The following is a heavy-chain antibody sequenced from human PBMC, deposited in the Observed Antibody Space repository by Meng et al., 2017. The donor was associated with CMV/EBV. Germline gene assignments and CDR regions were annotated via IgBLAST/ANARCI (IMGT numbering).Heavy chain of an antibody. Sequence: PLPEWAAGLFTPCESLSLTGAVYGGSLSGYYCSWIRQPPGKGLEWIGEINHSGSTNYNPSLKSRVTISVDTSKNQFSLKLSSVTAADTAVYYCARGVGGWFDPWGQGTLVTVSS. CDR2: INHSGST. CDR3: ARGVGGWFDP. CDR1: GGSLSGYY. D-gene: IGHD1-26*01. V-gene: IGHV4-34*01. J-gene: IGHJ5*02.